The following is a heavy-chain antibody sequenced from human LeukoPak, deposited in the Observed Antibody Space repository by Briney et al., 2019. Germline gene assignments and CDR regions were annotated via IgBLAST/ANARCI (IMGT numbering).Heavy chain of an antibody. CDR2: IYYSGST. D-gene: IGHD1-1*01. Sequence: PSETLSLTCTVSGGPISSYYWSWIRQPPGKGLEWIGYIYYSGSTNYNPSLKSRVTISVDTSKNQFSLKLSSVTAADTAVYYCARGKELEPLDYWGQGTLVTVSS. CDR3: ARGKELEPLDY. J-gene: IGHJ4*02. CDR1: GGPISSYY. V-gene: IGHV4-59*01.